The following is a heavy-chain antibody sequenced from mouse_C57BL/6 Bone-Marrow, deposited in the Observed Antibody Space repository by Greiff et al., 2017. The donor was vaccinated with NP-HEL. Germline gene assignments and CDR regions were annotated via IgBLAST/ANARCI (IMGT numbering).Heavy chain of an antibody. CDR2: IHPNSGST. D-gene: IGHD1-1*01. CDR1: GYTFTSYW. Sequence: QVQLQQPGAELVKPGASVKLSCKASGYTFTSYWMHWVKQRPGQGLEWIGMIHPNSGSTNYNEKFKSKATLTVDKSSRPAYMQLSSLTSEDAVVYYCARPSNGSGFAYWGQGPLVSVSA. CDR3: ARPSNGSGFAY. J-gene: IGHJ3*01. V-gene: IGHV1-64*01.